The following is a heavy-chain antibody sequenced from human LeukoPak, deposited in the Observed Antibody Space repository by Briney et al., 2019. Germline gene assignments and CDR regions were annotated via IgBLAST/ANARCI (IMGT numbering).Heavy chain of an antibody. CDR1: GGSISSSSYY. Sequence: SETLSLTCTVSGGSISSSSYYWGWIRQPPGKGLEWIGSIYYSGSTYYNPSLKSRVTISVDTSKNQFSLKLSSVTAADTAVYYCARVIDEMATIPSDYWGQGTLVTVSS. J-gene: IGHJ4*02. CDR2: IYYSGST. D-gene: IGHD5-24*01. V-gene: IGHV4-39*07. CDR3: ARVIDEMATIPSDY.